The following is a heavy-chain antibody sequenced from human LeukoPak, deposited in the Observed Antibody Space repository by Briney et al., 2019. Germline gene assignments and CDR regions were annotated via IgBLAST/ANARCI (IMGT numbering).Heavy chain of an antibody. CDR3: AGYGGDWYPES. CDR1: GGSISSYY. J-gene: IGHJ4*02. V-gene: IGHV4-59*12. CDR2: ITYRGNT. Sequence: SETLSLTCTVSGGSISSYYWSWIRQPPGKGLEWIGEITYRGNTNYNPSLESRLRISVDRTKQQFYLTLTSVTAADTGVYYCAGYGGDWYPESWGQGTLVTISS. D-gene: IGHD6-19*01.